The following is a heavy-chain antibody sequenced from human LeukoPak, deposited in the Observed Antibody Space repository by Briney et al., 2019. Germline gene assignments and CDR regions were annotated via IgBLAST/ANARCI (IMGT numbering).Heavy chain of an antibody. CDR1: GYTFTSYD. Sequence: ASVKVSCKASGYTFTSYDINWVRQATGQGLEWMGWMNPNSGNTGYAQKFQGRVTMTRNTSISTAYMELSSLRSEDTAMYYCARSGRRTVTTRAKGGNWFDPWGQGTLVTVSS. V-gene: IGHV1-8*01. J-gene: IGHJ5*02. D-gene: IGHD4-17*01. CDR2: MNPNSGNT. CDR3: ARSGRRTVTTRAKGGNWFDP.